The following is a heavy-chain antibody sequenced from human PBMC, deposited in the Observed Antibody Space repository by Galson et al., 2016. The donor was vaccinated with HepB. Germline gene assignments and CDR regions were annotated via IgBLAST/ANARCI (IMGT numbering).Heavy chain of an antibody. CDR2: INAGNGNT. D-gene: IGHD2-2*01. CDR3: ARGIAVEPSANWFDP. V-gene: IGHV1-3*01. CDR1: GYTFTTYA. Sequence: SVKVSCKASGYTFTTYAMHWVRQVPGQRLEWMGLINAGNGNTKYSQKFQGRVTITTAYMELTSLTSEDTAVYYCARGIAVEPSANWFDPWGQGSLVTVSS. J-gene: IGHJ5*02.